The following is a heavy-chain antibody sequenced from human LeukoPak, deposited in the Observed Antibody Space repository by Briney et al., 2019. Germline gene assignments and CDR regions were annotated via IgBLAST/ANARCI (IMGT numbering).Heavy chain of an antibody. CDR3: ARGLTTADPADY. V-gene: IGHV4-34*01. D-gene: IGHD2-2*01. CDR2: INHSGST. Sequence: KASETLSLTCAVYGGSFSGYYWSWIRQPPGKGLEWIGEINHSGSTNYNPSLKSRVTISVDTSKNQFSLKLSSVTAADTAVYYCARGLTTADPADYWGQGTQVTVSP. CDR1: GGSFSGYY. J-gene: IGHJ4*02.